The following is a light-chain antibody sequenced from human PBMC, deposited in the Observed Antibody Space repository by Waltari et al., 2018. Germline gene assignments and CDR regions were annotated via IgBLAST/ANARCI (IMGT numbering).Light chain of an antibody. CDR1: QSVSRA. J-gene: IGKJ2*01. V-gene: IGKV3-20*01. CDR2: GAS. CDR3: QQLNSYPYT. Sequence: EIVLTQSPGTLSLSPGERVTLSCRASQSVSRALAWYQQKPGQAPRLLMYGASSRATGISDRFSGSGSGTDFSLTISRLDPEDFAVYYCQQLNSYPYTFGQGTKLEIK.